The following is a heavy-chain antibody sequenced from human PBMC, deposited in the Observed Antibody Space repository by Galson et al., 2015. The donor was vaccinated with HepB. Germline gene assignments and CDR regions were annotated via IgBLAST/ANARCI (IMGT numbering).Heavy chain of an antibody. D-gene: IGHD3-22*01. J-gene: IGHJ4*02. CDR1: GFTFSSYS. CDR2: ISDDGSSV. V-gene: IGHV3-48*01. CDR3: ARPLHFSDHSGYFESPEIFDL. Sequence: SLRLSCAASGFTFSSYSMNWVRQAPGKGLEWISFISDDGSSVDYADSVKGRFTISRDNAKNPLFLQMNRLRAEDAAVYFCARPLHFSDHSGYFESPEIFDLWGQGTLVTVSP.